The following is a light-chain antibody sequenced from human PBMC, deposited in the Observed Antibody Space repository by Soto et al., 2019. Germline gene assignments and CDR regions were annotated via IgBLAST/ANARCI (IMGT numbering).Light chain of an antibody. CDR1: QSIGNNY. V-gene: IGKV3-20*01. Sequence: ELVLTQSPGTLSLSPGERATLSCRASQSIGNNYLAWYQQKPCQSPRLLIYGASIRATGIPDRFSGSGSGTDFTLTITRLEPDEFAVYYCQQYGGSPLVTFGGGTKVEIK. J-gene: IGKJ4*01. CDR3: QQYGGSPLVT. CDR2: GAS.